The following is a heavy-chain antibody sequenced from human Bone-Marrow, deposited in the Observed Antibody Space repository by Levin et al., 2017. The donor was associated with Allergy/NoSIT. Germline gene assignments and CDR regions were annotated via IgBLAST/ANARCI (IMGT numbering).Heavy chain of an antibody. V-gene: IGHV1-2*06. CDR2: INPNSGGT. CDR1: GYTFTGYY. D-gene: IGHD6-6*01. J-gene: IGHJ4*02. CDR3: ARGSSSAGFDY. Sequence: GESLKISCKASGYTFTGYYMHWVRQAPGQGLEWMGRINPNSGGTNYAQKFQGRVTMTRDTSISTDYMELSRLRSDDTAVYYCARGSSSAGFDYWGQGTLVTVSS.